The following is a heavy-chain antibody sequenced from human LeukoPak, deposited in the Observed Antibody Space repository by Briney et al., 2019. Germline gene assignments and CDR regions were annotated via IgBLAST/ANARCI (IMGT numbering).Heavy chain of an antibody. CDR1: GASISSTTYY. Sequence: SETLSLTCTVSGASISSTTYYWGWIRQPPRKGLEWIASIYYSGSTYYDPSLKSRVTISVDTSKIQFSLKLSSVTAADTAVYYCARLALQEVGATQTYYLDYWGQGTLVTVSS. J-gene: IGHJ4*02. D-gene: IGHD1-26*01. V-gene: IGHV4-39*07. CDR3: ARLALQEVGATQTYYLDY. CDR2: IYYSGST.